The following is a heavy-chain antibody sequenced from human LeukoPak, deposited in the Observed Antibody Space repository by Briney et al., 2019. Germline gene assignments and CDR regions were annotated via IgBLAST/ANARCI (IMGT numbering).Heavy chain of an antibody. Sequence: SETLSLTCTVSGGSISGYYWSWIRQPPGKGLEWIGYIYYSGSTNYNPSLKSRVTISVDTSKNQFSLKLSSVTAADTAVYYCARVPDGGIFDYWGQGTLVTVSS. V-gene: IGHV4-59*01. CDR3: ARVPDGGIFDY. D-gene: IGHD4-23*01. CDR2: IYYSGST. CDR1: GGSISGYY. J-gene: IGHJ4*02.